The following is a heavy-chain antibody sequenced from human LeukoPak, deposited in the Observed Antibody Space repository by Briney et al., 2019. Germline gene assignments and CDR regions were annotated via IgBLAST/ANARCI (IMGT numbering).Heavy chain of an antibody. J-gene: IGHJ3*02. V-gene: IGHV3-48*03. CDR3: ARDFGSGWIIDAFDI. D-gene: IGHD6-19*01. CDR1: GFTFSSYE. Sequence: PGGSLRLSCAASGFTFSSYEMNWVRQAPGKGLEWVSYISSSGSTKYYADSVKGRFTISRDNAKNSLYLQMNSLRAEDTAVYYCARDFGSGWIIDAFDIWGQGTMVTVSS. CDR2: ISSSGSTK.